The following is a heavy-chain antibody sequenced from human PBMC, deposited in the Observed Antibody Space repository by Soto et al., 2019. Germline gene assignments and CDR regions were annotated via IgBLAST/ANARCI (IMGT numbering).Heavy chain of an antibody. Sequence: QVQLVQSGAEVKKPGSSVKVSCKASGGTFSSYAISWVRQAPGQWLEWMGGIIPIFGTANYAQKFQGRVTITADESTSTAYMELSSLRSEDTAVYYCARRWVGPATALMEFDYWGQGTLVTVSS. CDR1: GGTFSSYA. CDR2: IIPIFGTA. J-gene: IGHJ4*02. D-gene: IGHD2-2*01. V-gene: IGHV1-69*01. CDR3: ARRWVGPATALMEFDY.